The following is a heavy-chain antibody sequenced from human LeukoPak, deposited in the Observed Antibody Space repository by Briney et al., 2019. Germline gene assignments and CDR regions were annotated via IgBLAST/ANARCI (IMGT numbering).Heavy chain of an antibody. Sequence: FTCAVCGVYYIRYYGNWSRQPPFNGLEWIGEINHSGRTNYNPSLNSRVTISVDTSKKQFSLKLSSVTAADTAVYYCARRSAAATVDYWGQGTLVTVSS. CDR2: INHSGRT. CDR1: GVYYIRYY. CDR3: ARRSAAATVDY. J-gene: IGHJ4*02. V-gene: IGHV4-34*01. D-gene: IGHD6-13*01.